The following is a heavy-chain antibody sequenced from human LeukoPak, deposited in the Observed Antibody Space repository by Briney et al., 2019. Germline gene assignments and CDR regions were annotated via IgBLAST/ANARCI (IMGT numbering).Heavy chain of an antibody. CDR2: ISYDGSNK. V-gene: IGHV3-30*18. J-gene: IGHJ5*02. Sequence: GRSLRLSCAASGFTFSSYGMHWVRQAPGKGLEWVAVISYDGSNKYYADSVKGRFTISRDNSKNTLYLQMNSLRAEDTAVYYCAKAGYSYGFGWFDPWGQGTLVTVSS. D-gene: IGHD5-18*01. CDR1: GFTFSSYG. CDR3: AKAGYSYGFGWFDP.